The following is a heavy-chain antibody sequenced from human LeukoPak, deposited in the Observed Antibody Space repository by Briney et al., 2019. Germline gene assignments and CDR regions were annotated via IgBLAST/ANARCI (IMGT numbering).Heavy chain of an antibody. CDR3: ARGPLRDSSGYYPFDY. J-gene: IGHJ4*02. Sequence: SETLSLTCTVSGGSISSYYWSWIRQPAGKGLEWIGYIYYSGSTNYNPSLKSRVTISVDTSKNQFSLKLSSVTAADAAVYYCARGPLRDSSGYYPFDYWGQGTLVTVSS. D-gene: IGHD3-22*01. CDR1: GGSISSYY. V-gene: IGHV4-59*01. CDR2: IYYSGST.